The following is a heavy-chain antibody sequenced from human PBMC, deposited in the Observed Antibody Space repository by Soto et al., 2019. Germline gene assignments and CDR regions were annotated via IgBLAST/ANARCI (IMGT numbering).Heavy chain of an antibody. D-gene: IGHD3-16*01. J-gene: IGHJ6*02. CDR1: GGSFSGYY. Sequence: PSETLSLTCAVYGGSFSGYYWSWIRQPQGKGLEWIGEINHSGSTNYNPSLKSRVTTSVDTSKNQFSLKLRSVTAADTAVYYCARGPLIYYYYYYGTDVWGQGTTVTVSS. CDR3: ARGPLIYYYYYYGTDV. V-gene: IGHV4-34*01. CDR2: INHSGST.